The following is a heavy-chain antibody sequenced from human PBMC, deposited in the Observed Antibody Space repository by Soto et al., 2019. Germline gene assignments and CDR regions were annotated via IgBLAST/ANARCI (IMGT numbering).Heavy chain of an antibody. V-gene: IGHV3-33*01. CDR1: GFTFSSYA. CDR3: ARDFSMVIVAPGY. J-gene: IGHJ4*02. D-gene: IGHD5-12*01. CDR2: IWYDGSNT. Sequence: GGSLRLSCAASGFTFSSYAMHWVRQAPGKGLEWVGVIWYDGSNTFYAESVKGRFAISRDNSKNTVYLQITALRAEDTAVYYCARDFSMVIVAPGYWGQGTLVTVSS.